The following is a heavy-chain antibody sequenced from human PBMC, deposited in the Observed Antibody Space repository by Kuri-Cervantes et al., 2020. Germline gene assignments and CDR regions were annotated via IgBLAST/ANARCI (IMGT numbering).Heavy chain of an antibody. V-gene: IGHV3-74*01. CDR1: GFTFSSYW. Sequence: GGSLRLSCAASGFTFSSYWMHWVRQAPGKGLVWVSRINSDGSSTSYADSVKGRFTISRDNAKNTLYLQMNSLRAEDTAVYYCAKASTTGSSLDYWGQGTLVTVSS. CDR3: AKASTTGSSLDY. CDR2: INSDGSST. D-gene: IGHD4-17*01. J-gene: IGHJ4*02.